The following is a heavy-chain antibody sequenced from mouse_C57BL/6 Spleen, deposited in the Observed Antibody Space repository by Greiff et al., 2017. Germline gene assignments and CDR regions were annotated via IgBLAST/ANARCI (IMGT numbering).Heavy chain of an antibody. J-gene: IGHJ4*01. CDR2: IWSGGST. CDR3: ASPLRPGNAMDY. V-gene: IGHV2-2*01. D-gene: IGHD1-2*01. Sequence: QVQLKESGPGLVQPSQSLSITCTVSGFSLTSYGVHWVRQSPGKGLEWLGVIWSGGSTDYNAAFISRLSISKDNSKSQVFFKMNSLQADDTAIYYCASPLRPGNAMDYWGQGTSVTVSS. CDR1: GFSLTSYG.